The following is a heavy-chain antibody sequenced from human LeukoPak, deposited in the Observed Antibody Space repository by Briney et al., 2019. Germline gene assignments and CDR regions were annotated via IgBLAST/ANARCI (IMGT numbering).Heavy chain of an antibody. CDR2: IYYSGST. J-gene: IGHJ3*02. V-gene: IGHV4-59*01. D-gene: IGHD1-26*01. CDR1: GGSISSYY. CDR3: ARYIVSYPHDAFDI. Sequence: SETLSLTCTVSGGSISSYYWSWIRQPPGKGLEWIGYIYYSGSTSYNPSLKSRVAISVDTSKKQFSLKLSSVTAADTAFYYCARYIVSYPHDAFDIWGQGTMVTVSS.